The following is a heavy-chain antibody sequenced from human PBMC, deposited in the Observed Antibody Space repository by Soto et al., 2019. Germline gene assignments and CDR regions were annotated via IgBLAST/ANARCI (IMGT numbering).Heavy chain of an antibody. CDR2: MYCDNDN. Sequence: QITLKESGPTLVKPTQTLTLTCTFPGVSLSTSGVGVGWIRLPPGKALEWRALMYCDNDNRYSLSLKSRLTITKDTSKNQVVLTMTNMDPVDTATYYCAHAPGDYFSYLGQGTMVTFAS. CDR3: AHAPGDYFSY. D-gene: IGHD4-17*01. J-gene: IGHJ4*02. CDR1: GVSLSTSGVG. V-gene: IGHV2-5*02.